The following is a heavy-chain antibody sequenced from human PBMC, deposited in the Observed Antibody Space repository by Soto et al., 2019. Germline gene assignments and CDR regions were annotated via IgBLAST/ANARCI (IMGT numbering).Heavy chain of an antibody. CDR3: ARDPPETHPDY. V-gene: IGHV1-18*01. J-gene: IGHJ4*02. CDR2: ISPKNGHT. CDR1: GYTFSDYG. Sequence: QVQLVQSGADVKKPGASVKVSCKASGYTFSDYGISWVRQAPGQGLEWMGWISPKNGHTNYAQKFRGRVTMTTVTSTSTVYMDLSSLKPDDTAVYYCARDPPETHPDYWGKGTLVTVSS.